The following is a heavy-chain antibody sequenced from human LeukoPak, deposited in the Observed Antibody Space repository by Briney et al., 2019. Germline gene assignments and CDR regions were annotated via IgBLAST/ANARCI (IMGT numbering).Heavy chain of an antibody. CDR3: ARPLRYSSSSYYYYGIDV. J-gene: IGHJ6*02. Sequence: GESLKISCKASGYSFTSYWIGWVRQMPGKGLEWMGIIYVGDSDTRYSPSFQGQVTISVDKSISTAYLQWSSLKASDTAMYYCARPLRYSSSSYYYYGIDVWGQGTTVTVSS. CDR2: IYVGDSDT. CDR1: GYSFTSYW. V-gene: IGHV5-51*01. D-gene: IGHD6-6*01.